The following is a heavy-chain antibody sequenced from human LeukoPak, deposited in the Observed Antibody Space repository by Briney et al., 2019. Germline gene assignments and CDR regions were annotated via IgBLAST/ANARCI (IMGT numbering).Heavy chain of an antibody. CDR3: ASGDGYTRGAFDI. J-gene: IGHJ3*02. Sequence: QPGGSLRLSCAASGFTVSSNYMSWVRQAPGKGLEWVSVIYSGGSTYYADSVKGRFTISRDNSKNTLYLQMGSLRAEDMAVYYCASGDGYTRGAFDIWGQGTMVTVSS. V-gene: IGHV3-53*05. D-gene: IGHD5-24*01. CDR2: IYSGGST. CDR1: GFTVSSNY.